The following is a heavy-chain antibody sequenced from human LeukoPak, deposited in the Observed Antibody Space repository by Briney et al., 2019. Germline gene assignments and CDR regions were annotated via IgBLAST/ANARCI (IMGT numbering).Heavy chain of an antibody. CDR1: GFTFSSYA. J-gene: IGHJ5*02. Sequence: GGSLRLSCAASGFTFSSYAMHWVRQAPGKGLEWVAVISYDGSNKYYADSVKGRFTISRDNSKNTLYLQMNSLRAEDTAVYYCARGGIGDIVATIPQYNWFDPWGQGTLVTVSS. CDR2: ISYDGSNK. V-gene: IGHV3-30-3*01. D-gene: IGHD5-12*01. CDR3: ARGGIGDIVATIPQYNWFDP.